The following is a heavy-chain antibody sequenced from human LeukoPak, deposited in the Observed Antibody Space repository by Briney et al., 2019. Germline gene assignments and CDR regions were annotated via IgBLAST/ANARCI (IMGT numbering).Heavy chain of an antibody. CDR1: GFTFSSYA. CDR3: AKEVGVAGTPYFDY. D-gene: IGHD6-19*01. Sequence: GGSLRLSCAASGFTFSSYAMSWVRQAPGKGLRWVSGISGSDGSTYYADSVKGRFTMSRDNSKNPLYLQMNSLRAEDTAIYYCAKEVGVAGTPYFDYWGQGTLVTVSS. J-gene: IGHJ4*02. V-gene: IGHV3-23*01. CDR2: ISGSDGST.